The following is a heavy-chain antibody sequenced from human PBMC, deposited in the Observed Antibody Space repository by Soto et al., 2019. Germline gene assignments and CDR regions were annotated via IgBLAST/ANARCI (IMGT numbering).Heavy chain of an antibody. Sequence: GGSLRRSCAASGFTVTHYAMTWVRPAPGKGLEWVSTISGGGSITFYADSVKGRFNISRDNTKNSLYLQMNSLRVEDTAVYYCAGDWGYSYGYAFDIWGQGTTVT. D-gene: IGHD5-18*01. J-gene: IGHJ3*02. V-gene: IGHV3-23*01. CDR2: ISGGGSIT. CDR1: GFTVTHYA. CDR3: AGDWGYSYGYAFDI.